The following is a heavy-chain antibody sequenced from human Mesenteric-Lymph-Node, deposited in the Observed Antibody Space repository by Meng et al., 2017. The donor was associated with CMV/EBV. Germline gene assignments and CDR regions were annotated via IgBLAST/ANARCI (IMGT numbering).Heavy chain of an antibody. CDR1: GYTFTGYY. Sequence: ASVKVSCKASGYTFTGYYVHWVRQAPGQGLECIGWINPNSGGTKYVQKFQGRVTMTRDTSISTAYMELSSLRSDDTAVYYCARSCSSTICRAPSPEYWGQGALVTVSS. D-gene: IGHD2-2*01. V-gene: IGHV1-2*02. CDR3: ARSCSSTICRAPSPEY. CDR2: INPNSGGT. J-gene: IGHJ4*02.